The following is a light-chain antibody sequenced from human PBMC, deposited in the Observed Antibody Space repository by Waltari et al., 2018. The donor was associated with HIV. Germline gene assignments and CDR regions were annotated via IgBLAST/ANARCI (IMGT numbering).Light chain of an antibody. Sequence: EIVLTQSPAPLSLSPGDRATLSCRASQRVGSYLAWYQQKPGQAPRLLMSDSSTRATGIPARFSASGSGTDFTLTISSLEPEDFAVYYCHQRSKWPLTFGGGTKLEIK. CDR1: QRVGSY. J-gene: IGKJ4*01. V-gene: IGKV3-11*01. CDR3: HQRSKWPLT. CDR2: DSS.